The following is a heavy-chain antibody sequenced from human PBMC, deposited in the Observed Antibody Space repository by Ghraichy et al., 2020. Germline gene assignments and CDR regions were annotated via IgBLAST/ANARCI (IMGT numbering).Heavy chain of an antibody. Sequence: SETLSLTCAVSGGSISSGGYSWSWIRQPPGKGLEWIGYIYHSGSTYYNPSLKSRVTISVDRSKNQFSLKLSSVTAADTAVYYCARRSTATTGAFDIWGQGTMVTVSS. CDR3: ARRSTATTGAFDI. D-gene: IGHD4-17*01. J-gene: IGHJ3*02. V-gene: IGHV4-30-2*01. CDR2: IYHSGST. CDR1: GGSISSGGYS.